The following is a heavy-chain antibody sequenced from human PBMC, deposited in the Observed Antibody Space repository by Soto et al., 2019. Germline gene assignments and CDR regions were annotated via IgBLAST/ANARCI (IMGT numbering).Heavy chain of an antibody. CDR1: GGSISSSSYY. CDR3: ARHEYYFDY. V-gene: IGHV4-39*01. Sequence: SETLSLTCTVSGGSISSSSYYWGWIRQPPGKGLEWIGSIYYSGSAYYNPSLKSRVTISVDTSKNQFSLKLSSVTAADTAVYYCARHEYYFDYWGQGTLVTVSS. CDR2: IYYSGSA. J-gene: IGHJ4*02.